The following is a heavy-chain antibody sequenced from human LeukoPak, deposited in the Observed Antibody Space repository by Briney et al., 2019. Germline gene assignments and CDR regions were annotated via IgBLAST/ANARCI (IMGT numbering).Heavy chain of an antibody. J-gene: IGHJ4*02. D-gene: IGHD6-19*01. V-gene: IGHV4-30-2*01. CDR2: INHSGST. CDR1: GGSISSGGYY. CDR3: ARVITSGWSV. Sequence: SQTLSLTCTVSGGSISSGGYYWSWIRQPPGKGLEWIGEINHSGSTNYNPSLKSRVTISVDTSKNQFSLKLSSVTAADTAVYYCARVITSGWSVWGQGTLVTVSS.